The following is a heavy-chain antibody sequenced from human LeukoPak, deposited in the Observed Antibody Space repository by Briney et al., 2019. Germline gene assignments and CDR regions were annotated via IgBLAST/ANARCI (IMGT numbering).Heavy chain of an antibody. V-gene: IGHV5-51*01. J-gene: IGHJ2*01. CDR1: GYSFTSYW. Sequence: GESLKISCKGSGYSFTSYWIGWVRQMPGKGLEWMGIIYPGDSDTRYSPSFQGQVTISADKSISTAYLQWSSLKASDTAMYYCARIDAIEAAAGTRRYFDLWGRGTLVTVSS. D-gene: IGHD6-13*01. CDR2: IYPGDSDT. CDR3: ARIDAIEAAAGTRRYFDL.